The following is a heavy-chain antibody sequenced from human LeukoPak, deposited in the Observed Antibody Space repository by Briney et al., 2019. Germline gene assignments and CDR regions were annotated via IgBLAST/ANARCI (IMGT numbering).Heavy chain of an antibody. J-gene: IGHJ4*02. CDR2: ISSSDSTI. CDR3: ARTSQSGDCYNTMGY. CDR1: GFTFSSYE. D-gene: IGHD2-21*02. Sequence: GGSLRLSCAASGFTFSSYEMNWVRQAPGKGLEWVSYISSSDSTIYYADSVKGRFTISRDNAKNSLYLQMNSLRAGDTAVYYCARTSQSGDCYNTMGYWGQGTLVTVSS. V-gene: IGHV3-48*03.